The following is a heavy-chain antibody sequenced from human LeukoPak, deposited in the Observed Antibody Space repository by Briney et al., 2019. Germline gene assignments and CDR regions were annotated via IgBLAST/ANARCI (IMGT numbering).Heavy chain of an antibody. CDR3: AREIFSSGWYAFDN. V-gene: IGHV3-66*01. Sequence: GGSLRLSCAASGFTVSSNSMTWVRQAPGKGLEWVSVIYSGGSTYYADSVKGRFTISRDTSKNTLYLQMNSLRAEDTAVYYCAREIFSSGWYAFDNWGQGTLVTVSS. CDR1: GFTVSSNS. D-gene: IGHD6-19*01. J-gene: IGHJ4*02. CDR2: IYSGGST.